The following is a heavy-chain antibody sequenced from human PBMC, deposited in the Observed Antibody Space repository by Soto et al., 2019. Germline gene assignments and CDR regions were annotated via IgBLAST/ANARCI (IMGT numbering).Heavy chain of an antibody. CDR3: ARDGLFGGASDY. V-gene: IGHV4-61*01. CDR1: GGSVSSGSYY. Sequence: QVQLQESGPGLVKPSETLSLTCTVSGGSVSSGSYYWSWIRQPPGKGLEWIRYIYYSGSTNYNPSLKSRVTISVDTSKNQFSLKLSSVTAADTAVYYCARDGLFGGASDYWGQGTLVTVSS. CDR2: IYYSGST. D-gene: IGHD3-10*01. J-gene: IGHJ4*02.